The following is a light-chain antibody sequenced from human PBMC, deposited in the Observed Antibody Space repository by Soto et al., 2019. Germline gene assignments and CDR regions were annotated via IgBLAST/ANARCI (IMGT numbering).Light chain of an antibody. CDR3: QQSYSTLYT. CDR1: QSISTY. CDR2: GAS. J-gene: IGKJ2*01. Sequence: DIQMTQSPSSLSASIGDRVTITCRPSQSISTYLHWYQQKPGDAPKLLISGASSLQSGIPSRFSGNGSGTEFTLSITSLQREDFAIYFCQQSYSTLYTFGQGTKLEIK. V-gene: IGKV1-39*01.